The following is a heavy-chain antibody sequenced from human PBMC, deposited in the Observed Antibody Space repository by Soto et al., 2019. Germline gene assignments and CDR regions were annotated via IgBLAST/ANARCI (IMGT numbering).Heavy chain of an antibody. CDR2: IFYIGTT. Sequence: QVQLQESGPGLVKPSETLSLTCTVSGGSISNHYWSCVRQSPGKGLEWIGYIFYIGTTNYNPSLKSRVTISLDTSKNQCSLKLRSVTAADTAVYYCVRGGGGYGNGTIDYWGQGTLVTVSS. D-gene: IGHD5-18*01. CDR3: VRGGGGYGNGTIDY. CDR1: GGSISNHY. V-gene: IGHV4-59*11. J-gene: IGHJ4*02.